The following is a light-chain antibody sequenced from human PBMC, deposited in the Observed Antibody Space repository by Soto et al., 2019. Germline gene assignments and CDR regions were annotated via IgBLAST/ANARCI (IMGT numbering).Light chain of an antibody. CDR3: QKYNSALFT. Sequence: DIQMTQSPSSLSASVGDRVTITCRARQGISTYLAWYQQKPGKVPKLLIYAASTLQSGVPSRFSGSGSGTDFTLTISSLQTEDVATYYCQKYNSALFTFGPGTKVDIK. CDR2: AAS. CDR1: QGISTY. J-gene: IGKJ3*01. V-gene: IGKV1-27*01.